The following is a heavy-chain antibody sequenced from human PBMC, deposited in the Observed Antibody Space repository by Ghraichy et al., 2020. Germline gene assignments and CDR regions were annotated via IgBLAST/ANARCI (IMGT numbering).Heavy chain of an antibody. D-gene: IGHD3-10*01. CDR3: ARLSSMTMVQGVPSAFDI. V-gene: IGHV4-39*01. J-gene: IGHJ3*02. Sequence: SETLSLTCTVSGGSISSSSYYWGWIRQPPGKGLEWIGSIYYSGSTYYNPSLKSRVTISVDTSKNQFSLKLSSVTAADTAVYYCARLSSMTMVQGVPSAFDIWGQGTMVTVSS. CDR1: GGSISSSSYY. CDR2: IYYSGST.